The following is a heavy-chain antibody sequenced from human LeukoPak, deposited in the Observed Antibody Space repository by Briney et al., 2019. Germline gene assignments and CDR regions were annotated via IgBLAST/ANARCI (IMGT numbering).Heavy chain of an antibody. CDR1: GGSFSGYY. Sequence: SETLSLTCAVYGGSFSGYYWSWIRQPPGKGLGWIGEINHSGSTKYNPSRKSRVTISVDTSKKQFSLKLSSVTAADTAVYYCARRYGSGSRYAHYYYYYMDVWGKGTTVTISS. V-gene: IGHV4-34*01. D-gene: IGHD3-10*01. CDR2: INHSGST. CDR3: ARRYGSGSRYAHYYYYYMDV. J-gene: IGHJ6*03.